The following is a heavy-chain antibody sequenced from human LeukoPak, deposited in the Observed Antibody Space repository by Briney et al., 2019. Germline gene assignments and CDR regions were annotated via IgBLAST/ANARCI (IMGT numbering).Heavy chain of an antibody. D-gene: IGHD2-21*01. CDR3: ARPSYCVADNCGYWLDP. J-gene: IGHJ5*02. V-gene: IGHV1-18*01. Sequence: ASVKVSCKASGYTFTSYGISWVRQAPGQGLEWMGWISAYNGNTNYAQKLQGRVTMTTDTSTSTAYMELRSLRSDDTAVYYCARPSYCVADNCGYWLDPWGPGTLVTVSS. CDR1: GYTFTSYG. CDR2: ISAYNGNT.